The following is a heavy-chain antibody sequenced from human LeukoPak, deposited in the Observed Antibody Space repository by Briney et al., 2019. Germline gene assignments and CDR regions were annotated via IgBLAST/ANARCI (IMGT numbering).Heavy chain of an antibody. CDR1: GFTFSSYA. V-gene: IGHV3-23*01. D-gene: IGHD6-19*01. CDR3: AKESSGWYGRTYYYYAMDV. Sequence: GGSLRLSCAASGFTFSSYAMSWVRQAPGKGLEWVSAISGSGGSTYYADSVKGRFTISRDNSKNTLYLQMNSLRAEDTAVYYCAKESSGWYGRTYYYYAMDVWGQGTTVTVSS. CDR2: ISGSGGST. J-gene: IGHJ6*02.